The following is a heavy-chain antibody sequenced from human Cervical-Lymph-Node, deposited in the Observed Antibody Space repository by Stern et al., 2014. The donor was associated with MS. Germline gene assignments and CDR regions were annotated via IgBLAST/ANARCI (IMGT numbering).Heavy chain of an antibody. CDR1: GGSISSYY. Sequence: DQLVESGPGLVKPSETLSLTCTVSGGSISSYYWSWIRQPPGKGLEWIGYIYYSGSTNYNPSLKSRVTISVDTSKNQISLKLSSVTATDTAVYYCARGMATYFDYWGQGTLVTVSS. V-gene: IGHV4-59*01. CDR3: ARGMATYFDY. CDR2: IYYSGST. D-gene: IGHD5-24*01. J-gene: IGHJ4*02.